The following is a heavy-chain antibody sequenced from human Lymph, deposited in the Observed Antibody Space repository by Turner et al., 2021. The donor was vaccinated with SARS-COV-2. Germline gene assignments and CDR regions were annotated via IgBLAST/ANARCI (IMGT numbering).Heavy chain of an antibody. Sequence: QVQLQQWGAGLLKPSVTLSLTCAVDGGSFSDYYWSWIRQPPGTGLEWMGEINHSGSTNYNPSLKSGVTISVDTSKNQFTLKLNSVTAADTAVYYCARVVIAVAGTYPIKVYYYDGMDVWGQGTTVTVSS. V-gene: IGHV4-34*01. CDR1: GGSFSDYY. J-gene: IGHJ6*02. CDR2: INHSGST. CDR3: ARVVIAVAGTYPIKVYYYDGMDV. D-gene: IGHD6-19*01.